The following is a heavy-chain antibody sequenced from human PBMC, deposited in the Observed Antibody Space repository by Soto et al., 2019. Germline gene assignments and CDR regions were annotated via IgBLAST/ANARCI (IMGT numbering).Heavy chain of an antibody. J-gene: IGHJ6*02. CDR2: IWYDGSNK. V-gene: IGHV3-33*01. D-gene: IGHD2-15*01. Sequence: QVQLVESGGGVVQPGRSLRLSCAASGFTFSNYGMHWVRQAPGKGLEWVAVIWYDGSNKYYADSVKGRFTISRDNSKNTRYLEMDGLGAEDTAVYYCGREVEGGSWYGHYGMDVWGQGTTVTVSS. CDR3: GREVEGGSWYGHYGMDV. CDR1: GFTFSNYG.